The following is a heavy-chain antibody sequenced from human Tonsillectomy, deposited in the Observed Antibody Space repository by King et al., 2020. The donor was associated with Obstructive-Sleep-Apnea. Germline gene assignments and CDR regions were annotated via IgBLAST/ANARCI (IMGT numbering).Heavy chain of an antibody. CDR3: AKDQSEVVHPRAMDY. D-gene: IGHD2-2*01. CDR1: GFTFRTYG. CDR2: ISYHGSNN. V-gene: IGHV3-30*18. Sequence: VQLVESGGGVVQPGRSLRLSCAASGFTFRTYGMHLVRQAPGRGLEWGAVISYHGSNNNYADPGKGRFTISRDNSKNTLYLQMNSLRADDTAVYYCAKDQSEVVHPRAMDYWGQGTLVTVSS. J-gene: IGHJ4*02.